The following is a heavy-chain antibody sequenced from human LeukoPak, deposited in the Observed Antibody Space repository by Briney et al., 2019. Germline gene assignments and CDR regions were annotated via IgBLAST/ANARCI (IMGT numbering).Heavy chain of an antibody. Sequence: GGSLRLSCAASGFIFSDYYMSWVRQAPGKGLEWVSYISSSGSAKYYADSVKGRFTISRDNAENSLYLQMNSLRAEDTAVYYCASSSSWYSGFDYWGQGTLVTVSS. CDR2: ISSSGSAK. D-gene: IGHD6-13*01. J-gene: IGHJ4*02. CDR3: ASSSSWYSGFDY. CDR1: GFIFSDYY. V-gene: IGHV3-11*01.